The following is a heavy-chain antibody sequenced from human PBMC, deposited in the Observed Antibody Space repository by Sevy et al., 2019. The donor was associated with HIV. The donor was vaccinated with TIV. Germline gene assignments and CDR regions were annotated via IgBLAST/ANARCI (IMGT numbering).Heavy chain of an antibody. V-gene: IGHV3-7*01. Sequence: GGSLRLSCAASGFTFSSYWMSWVRQAPGKGLGWVANIKQDGSEKYYVDSVKGRFTISRDNAKNPLYLQMNSLRAEDTVVYYCARVGSIVGSPDAYFDYWGQGTLVTVSS. D-gene: IGHD1-26*01. CDR3: ARVGSIVGSPDAYFDY. CDR2: IKQDGSEK. CDR1: GFTFSSYW. J-gene: IGHJ4*02.